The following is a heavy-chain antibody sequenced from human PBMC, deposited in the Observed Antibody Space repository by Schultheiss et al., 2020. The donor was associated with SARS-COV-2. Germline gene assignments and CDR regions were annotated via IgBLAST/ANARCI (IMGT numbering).Heavy chain of an antibody. J-gene: IGHJ4*02. CDR3: AHRRSGRKEYYFDY. CDR1: GGSISSYYW. Sequence: TLSLTCTVSGGSISSYYWSWIRQPPGKALEWLALIYWNDDKRYSPSLKSRLTITKDTSKNQVVLTMTNMDPVDTATYYCAHRRSGRKEYYFDYWGQGTLVTVSS. D-gene: IGHD1-26*01. V-gene: IGHV2-5*01. CDR2: IYWNDDK.